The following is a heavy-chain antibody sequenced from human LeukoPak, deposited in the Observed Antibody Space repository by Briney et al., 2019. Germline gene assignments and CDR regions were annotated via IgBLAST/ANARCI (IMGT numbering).Heavy chain of an antibody. D-gene: IGHD4-17*01. Sequence: ASVKVSCKASGYNFLNYGVAWVRQAPGQGLEWIGWVSSHNNYANYAQIFQDRVTMTTDTSTSTAHMELRSLRSDDTALYFCARELYGDFLPGEYWGQGTLVTVSS. CDR2: VSSHNNYA. CDR1: GYNFLNYG. CDR3: ARELYGDFLPGEY. V-gene: IGHV1-18*04. J-gene: IGHJ4*02.